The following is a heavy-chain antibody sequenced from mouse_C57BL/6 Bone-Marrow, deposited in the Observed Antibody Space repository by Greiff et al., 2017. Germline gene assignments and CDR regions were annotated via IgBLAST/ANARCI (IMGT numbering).Heavy chain of an antibody. D-gene: IGHD1-1*01. Sequence: QVQLQQPGAELVMPGASVKLSCKASGFTFTSYWMHWVKQRPGQGLEWIGEIDPSDSYTNYTQKFKGKSTLTVDKSSSTAYMLLSSLTSEDSAVYYCTREEAITTVVGAMDYWGQGTSVTVSS. J-gene: IGHJ4*01. CDR2: IDPSDSYT. V-gene: IGHV1-69*01. CDR1: GFTFTSYW. CDR3: TREEAITTVVGAMDY.